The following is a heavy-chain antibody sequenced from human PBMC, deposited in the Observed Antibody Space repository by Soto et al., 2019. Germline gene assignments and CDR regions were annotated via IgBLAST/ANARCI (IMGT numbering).Heavy chain of an antibody. CDR1: GFTFSSYA. CDR2: ISGSGGST. J-gene: IGHJ4*02. Sequence: SCAASGFTFSSYAMRWVRQAPGKGLEWVSGISGSGGSTYYADSVKGRFTVSRDNGKNTLYLQMNSLRVEDTAVYYCAKALVVAVAGPFEYWGQGTLVTVSS. D-gene: IGHD6-19*01. V-gene: IGHV3-23*01. CDR3: AKALVVAVAGPFEY.